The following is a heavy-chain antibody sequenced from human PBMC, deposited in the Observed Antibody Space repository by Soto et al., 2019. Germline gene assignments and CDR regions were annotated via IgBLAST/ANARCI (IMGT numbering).Heavy chain of an antibody. D-gene: IGHD3-10*01. CDR1: GYTFTSYV. CDR2: SALTMVT. Sequence: ASVKVSCKASGYTFTSYVSAGCDRPLDKGLSEWDGSALTMVTQTMHRSSRAEYTSTSTAYMELRSLRSDDTAVYYCARDRYGSGSYYLPFDYWGQGTLVTVSS. CDR3: ARDRYGSGSYYLPFDY. V-gene: IGHV1-18*01. J-gene: IGHJ4*02.